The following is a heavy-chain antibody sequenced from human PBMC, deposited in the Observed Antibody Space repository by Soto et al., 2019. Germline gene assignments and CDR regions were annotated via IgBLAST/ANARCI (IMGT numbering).Heavy chain of an antibody. J-gene: IGHJ4*02. V-gene: IGHV1-69*13. CDR3: ARENRVAVATILYYFDY. CDR1: GGTFKNNG. D-gene: IGHD5-12*01. Sequence: GASVKVSWKAPGGTFKNNGISWVRQAPGQGLEWMGGIIPVFGTTNYAQKFQGRLTITADDFTSTVYMELSRLRYEDTAVYYCARENRVAVATILYYFDYWGPGTLVTVSS. CDR2: IIPVFGTT.